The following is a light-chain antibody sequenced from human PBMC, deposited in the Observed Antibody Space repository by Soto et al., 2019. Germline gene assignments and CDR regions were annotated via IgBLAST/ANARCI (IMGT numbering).Light chain of an antibody. V-gene: IGLV2-14*01. CDR1: SSDVGDYNF. J-gene: IGLJ3*02. CDR3: SLYTSSDTLV. CDR2: DVN. Sequence: QSALTQPASVSGSPGQSITISCTGTSSDVGDYNFVSWYQQHPGKVPKLIIFDVNKRPSGVSNHFSGSKSGNTASLTISGLQAEDEADYYCSLYTSSDTLVFGGGTKVTVL.